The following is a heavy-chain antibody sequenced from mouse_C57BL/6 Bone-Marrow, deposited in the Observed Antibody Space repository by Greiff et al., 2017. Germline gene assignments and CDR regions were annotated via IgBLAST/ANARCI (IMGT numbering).Heavy chain of an antibody. CDR2: FHPSDSDT. J-gene: IGHJ1*03. Sequence: QVQLQQPGAELVKPGASVKVSCKASGYTFTSYWMHWVKQRPGQGLEWIGRFHPSDSDTNYNQKFKGKATLTVDKSSSTAYMQLSSLTSEDSAVYYCAIYYGSSYVRWYFDVWGTGTTVTVSS. CDR3: AIYYGSSYVRWYFDV. D-gene: IGHD1-1*01. V-gene: IGHV1-74*01. CDR1: GYTFTSYW.